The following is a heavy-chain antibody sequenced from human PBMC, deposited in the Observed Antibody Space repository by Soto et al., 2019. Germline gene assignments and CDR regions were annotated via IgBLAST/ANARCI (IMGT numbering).Heavy chain of an antibody. CDR3: ARDPLLLWFGELLTHQDYGMDV. J-gene: IGHJ6*02. CDR1: GYTFTSYA. V-gene: IGHV1-18*01. Sequence: GASVKVSCKASGYTFTSYAMHWVRQAPGQRLEWMGWISAYNGNTNYAQKLQGRVTMTTDTSTSTAYMELRSLRSDDTAVYYCARDPLLLWFGELLTHQDYGMDVWGQGTTVTVSS. D-gene: IGHD3-10*01. CDR2: ISAYNGNT.